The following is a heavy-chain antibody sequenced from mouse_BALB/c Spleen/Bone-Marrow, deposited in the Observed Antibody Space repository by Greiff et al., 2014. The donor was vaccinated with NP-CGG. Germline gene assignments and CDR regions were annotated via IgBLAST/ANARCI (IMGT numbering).Heavy chain of an antibody. V-gene: IGHV1-54*03. Sequence: LVESGVELVRPGTSVKVSCKASGYAFTNYWIEWAKQRPGQGLEWIGVINPGSGGINYNEKFKGKATLTADKSSNTAYMQLSSLTSDDSAVYFCARELGRGFAYWGQGTLVTVSA. D-gene: IGHD4-1*01. CDR2: INPGSGGI. CDR1: GYAFTNYW. CDR3: ARELGRGFAY. J-gene: IGHJ3*01.